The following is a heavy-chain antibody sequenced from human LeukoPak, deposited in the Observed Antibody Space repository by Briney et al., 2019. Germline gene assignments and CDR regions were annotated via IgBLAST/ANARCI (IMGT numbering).Heavy chain of an antibody. CDR2: IYDSGST. CDR1: GGSISSGGHY. D-gene: IGHD2-15*01. Sequence: SETLSLTCTVSGGSISSGGHYWSWIRQHPGKGLEWLGYIYDSGSTYYNPSLKSRLTISMDTSKNQFSLKLTSVTAADTAVYYCARGYSPFDPWGQGTLVTVSS. V-gene: IGHV4-31*03. CDR3: ARGYSPFDP. J-gene: IGHJ5*02.